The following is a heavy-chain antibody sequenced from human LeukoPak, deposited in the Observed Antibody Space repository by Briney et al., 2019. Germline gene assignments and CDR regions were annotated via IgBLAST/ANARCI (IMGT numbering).Heavy chain of an antibody. V-gene: IGHV1-3*01. J-gene: IGHJ4*02. CDR2: INAGNGNT. CDR1: GYTFTSYA. CDR3: AREGADCSSTSCPARLFDY. Sequence: ASVKVSCTASGYTFTSYAMHWVRQAPGQRLEWMGWINAGNGNTKYSQKFQGRDTITRDTSASTAYMELSSLRSEDTAVYYCAREGADCSSTSCPARLFDYWGQGTLVTVSS. D-gene: IGHD2-2*01.